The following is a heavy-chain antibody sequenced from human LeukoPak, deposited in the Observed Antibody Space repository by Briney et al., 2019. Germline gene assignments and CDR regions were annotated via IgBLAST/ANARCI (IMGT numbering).Heavy chain of an antibody. Sequence: PGRSLRLSCATSGFTFSRYAMQWVRQAPGKGLEWVAVISSDGNLIFYADSVKGRFTISRDNSKNTVYLQMNSLRAEDTAVFYCAREEYDYALGALDVWGQGTTVSVS. J-gene: IGHJ6*02. CDR1: GFTFSRYA. CDR3: AREEYDYALGALDV. V-gene: IGHV3-30*04. D-gene: IGHD4/OR15-4a*01. CDR2: ISSDGNLI.